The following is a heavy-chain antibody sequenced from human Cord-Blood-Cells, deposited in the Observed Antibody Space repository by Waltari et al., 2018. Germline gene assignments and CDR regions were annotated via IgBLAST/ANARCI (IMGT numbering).Heavy chain of an antibody. CDR1: GGTFSSYA. CDR3: AMIVVVPAAISDYYYMDV. Sequence: QVQLVQSGAEVKKPGSSVKVSCKASGGTFSSYAISWVRQAPGTGLEWMGGIIPIFGTANYAQKFQGRVTITADESTSTAYMELSSLRSEDTAVYYCAMIVVVPAAISDYYYMDVWGKGTTVTVSS. CDR2: IIPIFGTA. D-gene: IGHD2-2*02. J-gene: IGHJ6*03. V-gene: IGHV1-69*01.